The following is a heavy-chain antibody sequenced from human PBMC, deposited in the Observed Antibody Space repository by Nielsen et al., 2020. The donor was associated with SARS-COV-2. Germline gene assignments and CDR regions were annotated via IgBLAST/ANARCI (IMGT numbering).Heavy chain of an antibody. CDR3: AAPRWFGAPAPFDY. D-gene: IGHD3-10*01. Sequence: GESLKISCAASGFTFSSYAMHWVRQAPGKGLEWVAVISYDGSNKYYADSVKGRFTISRDNSKNTLYLQMNSLRAEDTAVYYCAAPRWFGAPAPFDYWGQGTLVTVSS. CDR1: GFTFSSYA. CDR2: ISYDGSNK. J-gene: IGHJ4*02. V-gene: IGHV3-30*04.